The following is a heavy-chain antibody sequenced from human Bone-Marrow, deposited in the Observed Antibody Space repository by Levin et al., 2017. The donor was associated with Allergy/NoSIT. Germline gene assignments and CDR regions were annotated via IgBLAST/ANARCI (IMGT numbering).Heavy chain of an antibody. V-gene: IGHV3-33*01. Sequence: GGSLRLSCAASGFTFSSYGMHWVRQAPGKGLEWVAVIWYDGSNKYYADSVKGRFTISRDNSKNTLYLQMNSLRAEDTAVYYCARYNSNYELDYWGQGTLVTVSS. J-gene: IGHJ4*02. CDR2: IWYDGSNK. D-gene: IGHD4-11*01. CDR1: GFTFSSYG. CDR3: ARYNSNYELDY.